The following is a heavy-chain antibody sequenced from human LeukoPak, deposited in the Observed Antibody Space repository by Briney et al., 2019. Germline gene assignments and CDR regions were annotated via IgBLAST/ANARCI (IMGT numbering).Heavy chain of an antibody. CDR1: GGSFSDYY. CDR3: ARGAYYYDSSGYYVFDY. J-gene: IGHJ4*02. D-gene: IGHD3-22*01. CDR2: INHSGST. V-gene: IGHV4-34*01. Sequence: SETLSLTCAVYGGSFSDYYWSWIRQPPGKGVEWIGEINHSGSTNYNPSLKSRVTISVDTSKNQFSLKLSSVTAADTAVYYCARGAYYYDSSGYYVFDYWGQGTLVTVSS.